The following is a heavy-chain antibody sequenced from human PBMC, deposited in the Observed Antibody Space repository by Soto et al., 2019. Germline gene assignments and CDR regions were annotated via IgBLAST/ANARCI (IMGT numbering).Heavy chain of an antibody. CDR3: ARKGGARPLDY. J-gene: IGHJ4*02. CDR1: GDTIFITSW. Sequence: VQLQESGPGLVKPAETLSLTCAVSGDTIFITSWWFWFGLPPGMGLEWIGEIYHTGTTYYNPSLKSRVIISIDTSKNQFSLNLTSVTAADTAVYFCARKGGARPLDYWGQGTLVTVSS. V-gene: IGHV4-4*01. CDR2: IYHTGTT. D-gene: IGHD6-6*01.